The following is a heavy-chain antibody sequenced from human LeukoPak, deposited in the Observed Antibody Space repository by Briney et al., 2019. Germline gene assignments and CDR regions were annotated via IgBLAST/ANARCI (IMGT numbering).Heavy chain of an antibody. CDR3: ARDSDYGYVWGSYRYLDY. CDR1: GGSIGRSSYY. V-gene: IGHV4-39*06. CDR2: FYHSGST. D-gene: IGHD3-16*02. J-gene: IGHJ4*02. Sequence: SETLSLTCTVSGGSIGRSSYYWGWIRQSPGTGLEWIGSFYHSGSTHYNPSLKSRVTISVDTSKNQFTLKVSSVTAADTAVYYCARDSDYGYVWGSYRYLDYWGQGTLVTVSS.